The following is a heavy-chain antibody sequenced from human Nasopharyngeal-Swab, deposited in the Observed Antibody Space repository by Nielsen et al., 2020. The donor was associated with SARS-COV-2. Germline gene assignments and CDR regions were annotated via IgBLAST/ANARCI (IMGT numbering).Heavy chain of an antibody. CDR2: IYYSGST. CDR3: VRQFWQNYYYMDV. D-gene: IGHD3-3*01. J-gene: IGHJ6*03. V-gene: IGHV4-39*01. CDR1: GGPISSSSYY. Sequence: SETLSLTCTVSGGPISSSSYYWGWISQPPGKGLEWIGSIYYSGSTYYNPSLKSRVTISVDTSKNQFSLKLSSVTAADTAVYYCVRQFWQNYYYMDVWGKGTTFTVSS.